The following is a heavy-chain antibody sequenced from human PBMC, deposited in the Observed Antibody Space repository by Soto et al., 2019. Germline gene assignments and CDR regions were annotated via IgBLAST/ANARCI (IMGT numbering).Heavy chain of an antibody. J-gene: IGHJ4*02. V-gene: IGHV4-59*01. CDR2: IYYSGST. Sequence: SETLSLTCTVSGCSISSYYWSWIRQPPGKGLEWIGYIYYSGSTNYNPSLKSRVTISVDTSKNQFSLKLSSVTAADTAVYYCARYYSDGYERNFFDYCGQVTLVTVAS. D-gene: IGHD5-18*01. CDR1: GCSISSYY. CDR3: ARYYSDGYERNFFDY.